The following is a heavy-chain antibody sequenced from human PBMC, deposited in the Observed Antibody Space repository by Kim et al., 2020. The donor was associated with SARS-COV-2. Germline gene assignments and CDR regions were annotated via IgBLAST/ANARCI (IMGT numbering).Heavy chain of an antibody. J-gene: IGHJ6*02. V-gene: IGHV3-7*01. Sequence: GGSLRLSCAASGFTFSSYWMSWVRQAPGKGLEWVANIKKDGSEKYYVGSVKGRFTISRDNAQNSLYLQMNSLTAEDTAVYYCARATRKWSAVCYDGMDVWGQGTTVTVSS. D-gene: IGHD2-8*01. CDR2: IKKDGSEK. CDR3: ARATRKWSAVCYDGMDV. CDR1: GFTFSSYW.